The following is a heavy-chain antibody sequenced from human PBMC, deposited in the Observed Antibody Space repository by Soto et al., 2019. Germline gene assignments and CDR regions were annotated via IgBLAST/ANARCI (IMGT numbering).Heavy chain of an antibody. CDR2: ISSSSSTI. J-gene: IGHJ6*01. CDR1: GFTFSSYS. Sequence: PGGSLRLSCAASGFTFSSYSMNWVRQAPGKGLEWVSYISSSSSTIYYADSVKGRFTISRDNAKNSLYLQMNSLRAEDTAVYYWAGDQHGVVAATSWYFYGLDVWGQGT. V-gene: IGHV3-48*01. D-gene: IGHD2-15*01. CDR3: AGDQHGVVAATSWYFYGLDV.